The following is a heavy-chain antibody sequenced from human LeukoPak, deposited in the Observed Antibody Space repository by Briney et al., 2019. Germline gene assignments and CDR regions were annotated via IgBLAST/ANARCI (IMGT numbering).Heavy chain of an antibody. CDR2: IYSGGST. J-gene: IGHJ3*02. CDR1: GFTVSSNY. D-gene: IGHD1-26*01. Sequence: PGGSLRLSCAASGFTVSSNYMSWVRQAPGKGLEWVSVIYSGGSTYYADSVKGRFTISRHNSENTLYLQMNSLRAEDTAVYYCAREWVSGSYRDAFDIWGQGTMVTVSS. V-gene: IGHV3-53*04. CDR3: AREWVSGSYRDAFDI.